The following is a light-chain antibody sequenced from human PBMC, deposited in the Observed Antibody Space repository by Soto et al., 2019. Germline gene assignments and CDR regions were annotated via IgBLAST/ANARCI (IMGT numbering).Light chain of an antibody. J-gene: IGKJ4*01. CDR3: LQYGRLPFT. Sequence: ESVLTQSPGTLSLSPGERATLSCRASQSVTNNYLAWYQQTRGQAPRLGISVASNRATGISDRFSGSGSGTIFILTISRLEAEDSAVYYCLQYGRLPFTVGGGPKVEI. V-gene: IGKV3-20*01. CDR2: VAS. CDR1: QSVTNNY.